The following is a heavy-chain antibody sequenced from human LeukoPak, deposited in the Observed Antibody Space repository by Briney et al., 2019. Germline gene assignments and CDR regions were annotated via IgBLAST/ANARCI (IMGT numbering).Heavy chain of an antibody. CDR3: ARDPYSGGYGDYYYYYMDL. D-gene: IGHD1-26*01. J-gene: IGHJ6*03. Sequence: GGSLRLSCAASGFTVSSNYMSWVRQAPGKGLEWVSVIYSGGSTYYADSVKGRFTISRDNAKNSLYLQMNSLRAEDTAVYYCARDPYSGGYGDYYYYYMDLWGQGTTVTISS. CDR2: IYSGGST. CDR1: GFTVSSNY. V-gene: IGHV3-53*01.